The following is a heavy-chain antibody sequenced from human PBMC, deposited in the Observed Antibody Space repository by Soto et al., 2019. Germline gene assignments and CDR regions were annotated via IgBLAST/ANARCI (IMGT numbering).Heavy chain of an antibody. CDR1: GGSISSYY. V-gene: IGHV4-59*01. Sequence: LSLTCTASGGSISSYYWSWIRQPPGKGLEWIGYIYYSGSTNYNPSLKSRVTISVDTSKNQFSLKLSSVTAADTAVYYCARTGSDGTTTRSMSYYYGMDVWGQGTTVTVSS. CDR2: IYYSGST. D-gene: IGHD4-17*01. CDR3: ARTGSDGTTTRSMSYYYGMDV. J-gene: IGHJ6*02.